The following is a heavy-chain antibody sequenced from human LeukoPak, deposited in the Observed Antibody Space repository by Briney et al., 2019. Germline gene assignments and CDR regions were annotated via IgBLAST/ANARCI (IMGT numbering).Heavy chain of an antibody. J-gene: IGHJ6*02. Sequence: GGSLRLSCAASGFTFSSYGMHWVRQAPGKGLEWVAVISYDGSNKYYADSVKGRFTISRDNSKNTLYLHMNSLRAEDTAVYYCAKDQYSSSWYPSFAYGMDVWGQGTTVTVSS. CDR3: AKDQYSSSWYPSFAYGMDV. V-gene: IGHV3-30*18. D-gene: IGHD6-13*01. CDR2: ISYDGSNK. CDR1: GFTFSSYG.